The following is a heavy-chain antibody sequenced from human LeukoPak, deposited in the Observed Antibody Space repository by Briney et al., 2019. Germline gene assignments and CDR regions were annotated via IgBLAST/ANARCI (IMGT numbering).Heavy chain of an antibody. D-gene: IGHD2-15*01. J-gene: IGHJ3*02. V-gene: IGHV1-8*01. Sequence: ASVTVSCKASGYTFTSYDINWVRQATGQGLEWMGWMNPNSGNTGYAQKFQGRVTITTDTSTSTAYMELRSLRSDDTAVYYCARSGYCSGGSCYSSAFDIWGQGTMATVSS. CDR2: MNPNSGNT. CDR1: GYTFTSYD. CDR3: ARSGYCSGGSCYSSAFDI.